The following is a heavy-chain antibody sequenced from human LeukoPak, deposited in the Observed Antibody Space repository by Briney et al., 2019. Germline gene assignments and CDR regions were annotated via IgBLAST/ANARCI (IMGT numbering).Heavy chain of an antibody. Sequence: SETLSLTCTVSGGSISSRSYYWGWIGQPPGKGLEWIGSIYYGGSTFYSPSLKSRVSISVDMSKKQISLKLRAVTAADTAMYYCASVVDSSLSDGYWGQGTLVTVSS. CDR1: GGSISSRSYY. CDR3: ASVVDSSLSDGY. CDR2: IYYGGST. D-gene: IGHD2-2*01. V-gene: IGHV4-39*01. J-gene: IGHJ4*02.